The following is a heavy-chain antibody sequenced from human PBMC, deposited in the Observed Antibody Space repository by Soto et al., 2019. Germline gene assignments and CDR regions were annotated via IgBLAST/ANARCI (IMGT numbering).Heavy chain of an antibody. V-gene: IGHV5-10-1*01. Sequence: GESLKISCKGSGYSFTSYWISWVRQMPGKGLEWMGRIDPSDSYTNYSPSFQGHVTISADKSISTAYLQWSSLKASDTAMCYCAREIVVVPAAIPSLYYYYGMDVWGQGTTVTVSS. J-gene: IGHJ6*02. CDR1: GYSFTSYW. CDR2: IDPSDSYT. D-gene: IGHD2-2*02. CDR3: AREIVVVPAAIPSLYYYYGMDV.